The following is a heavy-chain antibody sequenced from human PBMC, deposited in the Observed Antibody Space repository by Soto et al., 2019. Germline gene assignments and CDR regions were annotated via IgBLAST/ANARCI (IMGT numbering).Heavy chain of an antibody. Sequence: QVQMVESGGGVVQPGRSLRLSCAASGFSFENYGMHWVRQATGRGLEWVAIIWYDGSLQYYAAAVKGRFTISRDNSKNTRYLQMDSLTADDTALYFCAKAWTLTVVTHLGFDSWGQGTLVTVSS. V-gene: IGHV3-33*06. CDR1: GFSFENYG. CDR2: IWYDGSLQ. CDR3: AKAWTLTVVTHLGFDS. D-gene: IGHD2-21*02. J-gene: IGHJ4*02.